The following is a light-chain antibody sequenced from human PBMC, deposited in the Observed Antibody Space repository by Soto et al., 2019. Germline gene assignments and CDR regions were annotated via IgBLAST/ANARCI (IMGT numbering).Light chain of an antibody. CDR2: GAS. J-gene: IGKJ3*01. CDR1: QSVSSSY. Sequence: DIVLTQSPGTLSLSPGERATLSCRASQSVSSSYLAWYQQKPGQAPRLLIYGASSRATGIPDRFSGRGSGTDFTLTISRLEPEDFAVYYCQQYGSSFTFGPGTKVDIK. CDR3: QQYGSSFT. V-gene: IGKV3-20*01.